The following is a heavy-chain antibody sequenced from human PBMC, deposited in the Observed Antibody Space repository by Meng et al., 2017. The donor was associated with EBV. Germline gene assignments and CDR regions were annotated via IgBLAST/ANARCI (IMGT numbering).Heavy chain of an antibody. D-gene: IGHD6-13*01. Sequence: VELVPSWAELKKPWSSVKGSCKASAGTFSSYAISWVRQAPGQGLEWMGGIIPIFGTANYAQKFQGRVTITAVKSTSTAYMELSSLRSEDTAVYYCARAEIAAAGRLDYWGQGTLVTVSS. CDR2: IIPIFGTA. V-gene: IGHV1-69*14. CDR1: AGTFSSYA. CDR3: ARAEIAAAGRLDY. J-gene: IGHJ4*02.